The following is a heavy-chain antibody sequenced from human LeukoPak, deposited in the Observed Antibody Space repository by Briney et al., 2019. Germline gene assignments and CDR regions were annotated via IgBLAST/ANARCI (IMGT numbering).Heavy chain of an antibody. CDR2: INHCGST. CDR1: GGSFSGYY. V-gene: IGHV4-34*01. D-gene: IGHD2-2*01. J-gene: IGHJ6*04. Sequence: SETLALTRAVYGGSFSGYYCSWVRQPPGKGLELIGEINHCGSTNYNPSLKRRVTISVDTSKNQFSLKLSSVPAADTAVYYCARGGKYQLLSSYDYSGMDVWGKGTTVTVSS. CDR3: ARGGKYQLLSSYDYSGMDV.